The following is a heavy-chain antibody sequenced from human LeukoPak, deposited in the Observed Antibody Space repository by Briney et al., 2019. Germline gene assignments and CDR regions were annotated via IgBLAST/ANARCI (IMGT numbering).Heavy chain of an antibody. D-gene: IGHD3-22*01. CDR3: ARGEIVVGYFDY. Sequence: ASVKVSCKASGYTFTSYGISWVRQAPGQGLEWMGWISAYNGNTNYAQKLQGGVTMTTDTSTSTAYMELRSLGSDDTAVYYCARGEIVVGYFDYWGQGTLVTVSS. V-gene: IGHV1-18*01. CDR1: GYTFTSYG. CDR2: ISAYNGNT. J-gene: IGHJ4*02.